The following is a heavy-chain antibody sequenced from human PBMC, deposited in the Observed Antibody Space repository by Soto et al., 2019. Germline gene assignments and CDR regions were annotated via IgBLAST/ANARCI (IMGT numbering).Heavy chain of an antibody. CDR2: ISSSSSYI. V-gene: IGHV3-21*01. CDR3: ARSLGWRDAFDI. J-gene: IGHJ3*02. Sequence: PGGSLRLSCAASGFTFSSYSMNWVRQAPGKGLEWVSSISSSSSYIYYADSVKGRFTISRDNAEKSLYLQMNSLRAEDTAVYYCARSLGWRDAFDIWGQGTMVTVSS. D-gene: IGHD6-19*01. CDR1: GFTFSSYS.